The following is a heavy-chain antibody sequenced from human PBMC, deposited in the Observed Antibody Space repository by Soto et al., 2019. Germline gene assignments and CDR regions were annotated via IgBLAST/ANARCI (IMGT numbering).Heavy chain of an antibody. Sequence: SETLSLTCTVSGGSISGYYWSWIRQPPGKGLEYIGYIYFRGSTNYNPSLKSRVTISKDTSKNQVVLTMTNMDPVDTATYYCAHTKGYSYRYYYYGMDVWGQGTTVTVSS. CDR3: AHTKGYSYRYYYYGMDV. D-gene: IGHD5-18*01. V-gene: IGHV4-59*01. CDR1: GGSISGYY. J-gene: IGHJ6*02. CDR2: IYFRGST.